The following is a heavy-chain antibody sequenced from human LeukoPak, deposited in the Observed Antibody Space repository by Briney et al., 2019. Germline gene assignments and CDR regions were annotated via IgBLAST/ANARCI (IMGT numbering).Heavy chain of an antibody. D-gene: IGHD3-3*01. CDR1: GGSISSYY. Sequence: PSETLSLTCTVSGGSISSYYWSWIRQPPGKGLEWIGEINHSGSTNYNPSLKSRVTISVDTSKNQFSLKLSSVTAADTAVYYCARGSWNYYMDVWGKGTTVTVSS. CDR2: INHSGST. V-gene: IGHV4-34*01. J-gene: IGHJ6*03. CDR3: ARGSWNYYMDV.